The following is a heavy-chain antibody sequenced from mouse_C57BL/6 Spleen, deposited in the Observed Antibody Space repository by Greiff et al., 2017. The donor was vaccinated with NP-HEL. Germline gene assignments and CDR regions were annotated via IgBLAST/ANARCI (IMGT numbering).Heavy chain of an antibody. J-gene: IGHJ3*01. Sequence: EVQGVESGEGLVKPGGSLKLSCAASGFTFSSYAMSWVRQTPEKRLEWVAYISSGGDYLYYADPVKGRFTISRDYARTTLYLHMSSLKSEDTAMYYCTMETGLFAYWGQGTLVTVSA. D-gene: IGHD4-1*01. V-gene: IGHV5-9-1*02. CDR1: GFTFSSYA. CDR2: ISSGGDYL. CDR3: TMETGLFAY.